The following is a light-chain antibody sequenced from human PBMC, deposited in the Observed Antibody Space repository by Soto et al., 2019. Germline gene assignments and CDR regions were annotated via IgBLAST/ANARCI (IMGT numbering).Light chain of an antibody. V-gene: IGKV3-20*01. J-gene: IGKJ2*01. Sequence: EVVLTQSPGTLSLSPGERATLSCRASQSVSSNSLVWYQQKLGQAPRLLIYGASNRATVIPDRFSASGSGTDFTLTISRLEPEDFAMYYCQQYSSSWYTFGQGTKVEVK. CDR2: GAS. CDR3: QQYSSSWYT. CDR1: QSVSSNS.